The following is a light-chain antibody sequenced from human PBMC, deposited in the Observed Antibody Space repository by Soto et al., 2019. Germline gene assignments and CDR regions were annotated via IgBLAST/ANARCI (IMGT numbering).Light chain of an antibody. V-gene: IGLV3-21*04. Sequence: SYELTQSPSVSVATGKTARITCGGNNIGSKSVHWYQQKPGQAPVVVIYYDSDRPSGIPERFSGSNSGNTATLTISRVEAGYEADYSCQVWDSSNDHYVFGTGSKLTVL. J-gene: IGLJ1*01. CDR1: NIGSKS. CDR2: YDS. CDR3: QVWDSSNDHYV.